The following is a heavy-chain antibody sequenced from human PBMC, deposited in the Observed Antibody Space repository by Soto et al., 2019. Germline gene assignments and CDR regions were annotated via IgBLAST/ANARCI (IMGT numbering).Heavy chain of an antibody. D-gene: IGHD6-19*01. CDR3: ARDPGIAVAGGGWFDP. CDR1: GGTFSSYT. CDR2: IIPILGIA. V-gene: IGHV1-69*08. J-gene: IGHJ5*02. Sequence: QVQLVQSGAEVKKPGSSVKVSCKASGGTFSSYTISWVRQAPGQGLEWMGRIIPILGIANYAQKFQGRVTINADKSTSTAYMELSSLRSEDTAVYYCARDPGIAVAGGGWFDPWGQGTLVTVSS.